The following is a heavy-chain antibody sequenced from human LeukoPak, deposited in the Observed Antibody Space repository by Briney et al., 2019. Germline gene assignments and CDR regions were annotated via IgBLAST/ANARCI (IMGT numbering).Heavy chain of an antibody. V-gene: IGHV4-59*02. CDR2: IYSSGST. CDR1: GGSVRGYY. Sequence: SETLSLTCNVSGGSVRGYYWSWIRQPPGKGLEWIGYIYSSGSTNYNPSLKSRVTMSVDTSKNQFSLKVSSVTAADTAVYYCARQPAPYSSGWYDGFDIWGQGTMVTVSA. CDR3: ARQPAPYSSGWYDGFDI. J-gene: IGHJ3*02. D-gene: IGHD6-19*01.